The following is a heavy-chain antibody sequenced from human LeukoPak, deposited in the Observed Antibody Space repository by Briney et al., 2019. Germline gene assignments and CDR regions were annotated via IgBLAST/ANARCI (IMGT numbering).Heavy chain of an antibody. D-gene: IGHD3-22*01. J-gene: IGHJ6*03. V-gene: IGHV3-7*01. CDR3: ARVPYYYDSSGYYLRYYYYMDV. CDR1: GFTFSSFW. CDR2: IKEDGSQK. Sequence: GGSLRLSCTSSGFTFSSFWMNWVRQAPGKGLEWVANIKEDGSQKNYVDSVKGRFTISRDDAKNSLYLQMNSLRVEDTAVYYCARVPYYYDSSGYYLRYYYYMDVWGKGTTVTVSS.